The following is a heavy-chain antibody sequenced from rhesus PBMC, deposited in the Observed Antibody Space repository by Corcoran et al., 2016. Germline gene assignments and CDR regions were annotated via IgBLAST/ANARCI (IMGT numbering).Heavy chain of an antibody. CDR1: GGPISSGYD. J-gene: IGHJ4*01. CDR3: ARGTYYYDSGYSDY. V-gene: IGHV4-76*01. Sequence: QVQLQESGPGVVKPSETLSLTCAVSGGPISSGYDWSWTRQPPGKGLEWIGYIYGSSGSTNYNPSLKNRVTISKDASKNQFSLKLSSVTAADTAVYYCARGTYYYDSGYSDYWGQGVLVTVSS. D-gene: IGHD3-28*01. CDR2: IYGSSGST.